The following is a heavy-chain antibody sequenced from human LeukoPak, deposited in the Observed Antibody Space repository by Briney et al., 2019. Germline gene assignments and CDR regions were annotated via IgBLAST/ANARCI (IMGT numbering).Heavy chain of an antibody. CDR2: ISSSGSTI. CDR1: GFTFSNYS. V-gene: IGHV3-11*01. Sequence: PGGSLRLSCAASGFTFSNYSMSWIRQAPGKGLEWVSYISSSGSTIYYADSVKGRFTISRDNAKNSLYLQMNSLRAEDTAVYYCARDVAIAALHYFDYWGQGTLATVSS. J-gene: IGHJ4*02. D-gene: IGHD6-13*01. CDR3: ARDVAIAALHYFDY.